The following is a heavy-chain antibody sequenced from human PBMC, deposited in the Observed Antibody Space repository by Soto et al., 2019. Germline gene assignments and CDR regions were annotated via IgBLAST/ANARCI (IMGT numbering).Heavy chain of an antibody. D-gene: IGHD1-26*01. CDR2: IYPGDSDT. V-gene: IGHV5-51*01. CDR1: GFSFTNYW. Sequence: GESLKSSCKGSGFSFTNYWIAWVRQMPGKGLEWMGIIYPGDSDTRYSPSFQGQVTISADKSISTAYLQWSSLKASDTAMYYCSISATYGGSYGYFDLWGRGPLVTVPP. CDR3: SISATYGGSYGYFDL. J-gene: IGHJ2*01.